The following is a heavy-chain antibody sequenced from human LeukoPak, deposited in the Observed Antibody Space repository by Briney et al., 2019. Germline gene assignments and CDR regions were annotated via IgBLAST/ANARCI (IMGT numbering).Heavy chain of an antibody. Sequence: SVKVSCTASGGTFSSYAISWVRQAPGQGLEWMGRIIPILGIAHYAQKFKGRVTITADKSTSTAYMELSSLRSEDTAVYYWARWYSAPDYYYYGMDVWGQGTTVTVSS. D-gene: IGHD1-1*01. J-gene: IGHJ6*02. V-gene: IGHV1-69*04. CDR1: GGTFSSYA. CDR2: IIPILGIA. CDR3: ARWYSAPDYYYYGMDV.